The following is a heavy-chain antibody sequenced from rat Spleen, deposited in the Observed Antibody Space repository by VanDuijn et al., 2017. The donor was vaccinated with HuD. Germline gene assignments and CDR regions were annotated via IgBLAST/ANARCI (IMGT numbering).Heavy chain of an antibody. J-gene: IGHJ2*01. CDR1: GFTFSNYY. Sequence: EVQLVESGGGLVQPGRSLKLSCAASGFTFSNYYMAWVRQAPTKGLEWVASITNSGGSTYYRDSVKGRFTISRDNAKSTLYLQMDSLRSEDTATYYCTRERGESDVYYGFLFDYWGQGVMVTVSS. V-gene: IGHV5S23*01. CDR3: TRERGESDVYYGFLFDY. D-gene: IGHD1-6*01. CDR2: ITNSGGST.